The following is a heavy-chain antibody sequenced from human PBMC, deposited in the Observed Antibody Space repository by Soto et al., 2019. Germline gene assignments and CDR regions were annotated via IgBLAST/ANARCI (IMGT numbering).Heavy chain of an antibody. D-gene: IGHD2-2*01. J-gene: IGHJ6*03. CDR3: ARHGVVVPSAQSYYYMDV. CDR2: IYFTGST. CDR1: GGSIRSYY. Sequence: PSETLSLTCTVSGGSIRSYYWSWIRQPPGKGLEWIGYIYFTGSTNYNPSLKSRVAISVDTSKNQFSLKLTSVTAADTAVYYCARHGVVVPSAQSYYYMDVWGKGTTVTVSS. V-gene: IGHV4-59*08.